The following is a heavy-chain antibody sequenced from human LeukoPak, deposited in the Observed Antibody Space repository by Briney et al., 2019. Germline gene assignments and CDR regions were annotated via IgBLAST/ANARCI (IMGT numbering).Heavy chain of an antibody. D-gene: IGHD3-9*01. CDR1: GGFITGYY. V-gene: IGHV4-34*01. Sequence: PSETQSLTCAVYGGFITGYYWSWIRQTPGRGLEWVGEIHYTGATSYNPSLKSRATISTDTSKNQFSLRLSSVTAADTTVYYCARGNILTGYCFDFWGQGALVTVSS. CDR2: IHYTGAT. CDR3: ARGNILTGYCFDF. J-gene: IGHJ4*02.